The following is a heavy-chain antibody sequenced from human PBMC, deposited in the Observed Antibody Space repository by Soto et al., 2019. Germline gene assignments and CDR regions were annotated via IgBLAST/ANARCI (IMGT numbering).Heavy chain of an antibody. CDR1: VYTFTSYA. V-gene: IGHV1-3*01. CDR3: ARVPSSGWPYFFDY. CDR2: INAGNGNT. D-gene: IGHD6-19*01. Sequence: GASVKVSCKASVYTFTSYAMHWVRQAPGQRLEWMGWINAGNGNTKYSQKFQGRVTITRDTSASTAYMELRAEDTAMYYCARVPSSGWPYFFDYWGLGTLVTVSS. J-gene: IGHJ4*02.